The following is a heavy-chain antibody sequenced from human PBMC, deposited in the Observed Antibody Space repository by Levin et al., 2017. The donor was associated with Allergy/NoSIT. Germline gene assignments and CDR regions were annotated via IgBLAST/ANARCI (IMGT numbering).Heavy chain of an antibody. CDR1: GFTVSSNY. J-gene: IGHJ3*02. CDR2: IYSGGST. V-gene: IGHV3-53*01. Sequence: GGSLRLSCAASGFTVSSNYMSWVRQAPGKGLEWVSVIYSGGSTYYADSVKGRFTISRDNSKNTLYLQMNSLRAEDTAVYYCARDCSGGSCYSGGAFDIWGQGTMVTVSS. CDR3: ARDCSGGSCYSGGAFDI. D-gene: IGHD2-15*01.